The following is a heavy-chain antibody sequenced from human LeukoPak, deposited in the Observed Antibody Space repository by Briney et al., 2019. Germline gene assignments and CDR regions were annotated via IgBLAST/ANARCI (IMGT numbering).Heavy chain of an antibody. CDR2: INLDGREK. CDR3: ARDYAAGAIDV. D-gene: IGHD6-13*01. CDR1: GFTVNRYW. J-gene: IGHJ6*02. Sequence: PGGSLRLSCAASGFTVNRYWMTWVRQAPGKGLEWVVNINLDGREKYYVDSVKARFTVSRDKAEKSLFRQLNSLRAEDTAVYYCARDYAAGAIDVWGRGATVTVSS. V-gene: IGHV3-7*01.